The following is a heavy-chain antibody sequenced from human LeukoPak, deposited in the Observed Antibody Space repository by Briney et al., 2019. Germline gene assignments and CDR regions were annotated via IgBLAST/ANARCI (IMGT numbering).Heavy chain of an antibody. J-gene: IGHJ4*02. D-gene: IGHD3-3*01. CDR1: GYAFDYYG. CDR3: QRVTIFGVVIDFDY. V-gene: IGHV1-18*01. Sequence: ASVKVSCKASGYAFDYYGITWVRQAPGQGPEWVGWISLNNGNTHYTKYAQKFQGRVTLTADTSTATAYMELRGLRSDDTAVYYCQRVTIFGVVIDFDYWGQGTLVAVSS. CDR2: ISLNNGNTHYT.